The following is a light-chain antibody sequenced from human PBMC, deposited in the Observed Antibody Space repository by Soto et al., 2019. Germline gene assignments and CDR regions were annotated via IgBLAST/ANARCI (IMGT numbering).Light chain of an antibody. CDR1: QSFISTY. Sequence: ETVLTQSPGTLSLSPGERATLSCRASQSFISTYLAWYQQKPGQAPRLLIFDAASRAPGIPDRFIGSGSGTDFTLTISRLEPEDFAVYFCQQDGTSPCTFGQGTKLEIK. V-gene: IGKV3-20*01. CDR3: QQDGTSPCT. J-gene: IGKJ2*02. CDR2: DAA.